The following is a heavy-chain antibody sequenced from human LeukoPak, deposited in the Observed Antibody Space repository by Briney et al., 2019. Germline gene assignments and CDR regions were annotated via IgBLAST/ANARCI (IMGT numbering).Heavy chain of an antibody. Sequence: GGSLRLSCAASGFTFSSYSMNWVRQAPGKGLEWVSSISSSSSYIYYADSVKGRFTISRDNAKNSLFVQMNSLRAEDTAVYYCARGGYCSGGSCFFDYWGQGTLVTVSS. CDR3: ARGGYCSGGSCFFDY. J-gene: IGHJ4*02. D-gene: IGHD2-15*01. CDR2: ISSSSSYI. CDR1: GFTFSSYS. V-gene: IGHV3-21*01.